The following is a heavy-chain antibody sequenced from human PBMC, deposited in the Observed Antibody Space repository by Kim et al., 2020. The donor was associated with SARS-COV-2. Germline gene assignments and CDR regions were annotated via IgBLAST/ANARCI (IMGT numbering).Heavy chain of an antibody. CDR2: INPNSGGT. J-gene: IGHJ5*02. Sequence: ASVKVSCKASGYTFTGYYMHWVRQAPGQGLEWMGWINPNSGGTNYAQKFQGRVTMTRDTSISTAYMELSRLRSDDTAVYYCARGVVVITVWFDPWGQGTLVTVSS. D-gene: IGHD3-22*01. CDR3: ARGVVVITVWFDP. V-gene: IGHV1-2*02. CDR1: GYTFTGYY.